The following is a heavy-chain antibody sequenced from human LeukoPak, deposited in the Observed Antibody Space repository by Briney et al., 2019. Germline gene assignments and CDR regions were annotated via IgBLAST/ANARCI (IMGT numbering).Heavy chain of an antibody. Sequence: GGSLRLSCAASGFTFSSYGMHWVRQAPGKGLEWVAFIRYDGSNKYYADSVKGRFTISRDNSKNTLYLQMNSLRAEDTAVYYCAKNNSGSQRIFFDYWGQGTLFTVSS. CDR3: AKNNSGSQRIFFDY. V-gene: IGHV3-30*02. CDR1: GFTFSSYG. D-gene: IGHD1-26*01. CDR2: IRYDGSNK. J-gene: IGHJ4*02.